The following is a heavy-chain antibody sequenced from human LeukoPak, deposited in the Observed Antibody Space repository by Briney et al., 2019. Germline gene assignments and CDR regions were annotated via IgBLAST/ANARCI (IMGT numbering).Heavy chain of an antibody. J-gene: IGHJ5*02. CDR1: GFTFDDYT. CDR2: ISGGSHDK. V-gene: IGHV3-21*06. CDR3: GRVAQDTFSP. D-gene: IGHD2/OR15-2a*01. Sequence: PGGSLRLSCAASGFTFDDYTMHWVRQAPGKGLEWVSSISGGSHDKYYADSLKGRFTISRDNANSSLYLQMHSQRVDDTAVYYCGRVAQDTFSPWGQGTLVTVSS.